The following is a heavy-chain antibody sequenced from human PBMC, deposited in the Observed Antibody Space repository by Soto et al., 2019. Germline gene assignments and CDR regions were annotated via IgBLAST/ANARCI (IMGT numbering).Heavy chain of an antibody. CDR1: GYTFTSYG. Sequence: QVQLVQSGAEVKKPGASVKVSCKASGYTFTSYGISWVRQAPGQGLEWMGWISAYNGNSNYAQKLQGRVTMTTDTSTGTAHVELRTLRSDDTAVKYWALCGTGTTGAFAIWGQGTMVTVSS. J-gene: IGHJ3*02. V-gene: IGHV1-18*01. D-gene: IGHD1-1*01. CDR3: ALCGTGTTGAFAI. CDR2: ISAYNGNS.